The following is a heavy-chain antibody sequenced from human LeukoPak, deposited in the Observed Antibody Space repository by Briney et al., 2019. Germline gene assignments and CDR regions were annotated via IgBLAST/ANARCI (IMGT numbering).Heavy chain of an antibody. CDR3: ARGLGPRITGNFNYYYYMDV. CDR2: IYTSGST. J-gene: IGHJ6*03. V-gene: IGHV4-4*09. CDR1: GGSISSYY. D-gene: IGHD1-20*01. Sequence: PSETLSLTCTVSGGSISSYYWSWIRQPPGKGLEWIGYIYTSGSTNYNPSLKSRVTISVDTSKNQFSLKLSSVTAADTAVYYCARGLGPRITGNFNYYYYMDVWGKGTTVTVSS.